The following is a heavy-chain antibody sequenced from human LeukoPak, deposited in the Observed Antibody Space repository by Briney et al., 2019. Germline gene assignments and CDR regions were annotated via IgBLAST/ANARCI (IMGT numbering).Heavy chain of an antibody. CDR3: ARDRAEWQYYFDTSGDYYVGDSFDI. CDR1: GGSISSYY. CDR2: IYYSGSI. V-gene: IGHV4-59*12. D-gene: IGHD3-22*01. J-gene: IGHJ3*02. Sequence: SETLSLTCTVSGGSISSYYWSWIRQPPGKGLEWIGSIYYSGSIYHNPSLKSRVTISIDTSKSQSSLRLSSVTAADTAVYYCARDRAEWQYYFDTSGDYYVGDSFDIWGQGTMVTVSS.